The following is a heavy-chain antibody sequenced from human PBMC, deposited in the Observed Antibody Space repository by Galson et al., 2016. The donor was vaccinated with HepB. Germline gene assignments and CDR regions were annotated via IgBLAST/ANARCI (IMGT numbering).Heavy chain of an antibody. CDR3: ARDPYLSSGWNYYYYGMDV. V-gene: IGHV3-48*02. J-gene: IGHJ6*02. D-gene: IGHD6-19*01. CDR2: ISSSGSTM. Sequence: SLRLSCAASGFIFSTYSLNWVRQAPGKGLEWVSYISSSGSTMYYAESVKGRFTISRDNAKNSLYLQMNSLRDEDTAVYYCARDPYLSSGWNYYYYGMDVWGQGTTVIVSS. CDR1: GFIFSTYS.